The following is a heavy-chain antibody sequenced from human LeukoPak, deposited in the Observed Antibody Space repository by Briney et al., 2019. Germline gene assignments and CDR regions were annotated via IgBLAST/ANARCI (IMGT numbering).Heavy chain of an antibody. CDR1: GFTFRKYA. CDR3: AKSGKMVYAAHFDY. V-gene: IGHV3-23*01. Sequence: GGSLRLSCAASGFTFRKYAMNWVRQAPGKGLEWVSAISGSGGSTYYADSVKGRFTISRDNSKNTLYLQMNSLRAEDTAVYYCAKSGKMVYAAHFDYWGQGTLVTVFS. J-gene: IGHJ4*02. D-gene: IGHD2-8*01. CDR2: ISGSGGST.